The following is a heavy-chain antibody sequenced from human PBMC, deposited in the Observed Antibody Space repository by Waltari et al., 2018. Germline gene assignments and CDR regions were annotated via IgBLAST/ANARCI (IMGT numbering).Heavy chain of an antibody. J-gene: IGHJ4*02. CDR2: IYYSGST. D-gene: IGHD3-22*01. CDR3: ARYHYDSSGPDY. Sequence: QVQLQESGPGLVKPSETLSLTCTVSGGSISSHYWSWIRQPPGKGLEWIGYIYYSGSTNYNPSLKIRVTISVDTSKNQFSLKLSSVTAADTAVYYCARYHYDSSGPDYWGQGTLVTVSS. CDR1: GGSISSHY. V-gene: IGHV4-59*11.